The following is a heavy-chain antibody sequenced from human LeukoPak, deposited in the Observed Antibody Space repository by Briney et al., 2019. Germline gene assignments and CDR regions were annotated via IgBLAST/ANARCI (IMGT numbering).Heavy chain of an antibody. Sequence: GGSLRLSCAASGFTFSSFTMNWVRQAPGKGLEWVSSISSSSGYIYYADSVKGRFTISRDNAKNSLYLQMNSLRAEDTAVYYCARDSYNWNDGGADYWGQGTLVTVSS. CDR3: ARDSYNWNDGGADY. CDR1: GFTFSSFT. CDR2: ISSSSGYI. V-gene: IGHV3-21*01. J-gene: IGHJ4*02. D-gene: IGHD1-20*01.